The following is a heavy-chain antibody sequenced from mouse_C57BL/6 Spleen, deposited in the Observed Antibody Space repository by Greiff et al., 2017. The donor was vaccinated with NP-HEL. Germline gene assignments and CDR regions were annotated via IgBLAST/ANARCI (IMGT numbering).Heavy chain of an antibody. CDR2: IRNKANGYTT. CDR1: GFTFTDYY. CDR3: ARYMTTRTRYFDV. D-gene: IGHD3-3*01. J-gene: IGHJ1*03. Sequence: EVMLVESGGGLVQPGGSLSLSCAASGFTFTDYYMSWVRQPPGKALEWLGFIRNKANGYTTEYSASVKGRFTISRDNSQSILYLQMNALRAEDSATYYCARYMTTRTRYFDVWGTGTTVTVSS. V-gene: IGHV7-3*01.